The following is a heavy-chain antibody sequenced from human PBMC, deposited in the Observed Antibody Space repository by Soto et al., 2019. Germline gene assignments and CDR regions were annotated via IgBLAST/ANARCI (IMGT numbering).Heavy chain of an antibody. D-gene: IGHD3-22*01. Sequence: PSDTLSLTCIVSGDSISDYYWSWIRQPPGKGLEWIGYIYYSGSTNYNASLKSRVTISVDTSKNQFSLMLTSVTAADTAVYYCARHGYGSNGYYLYYFDYWGQGTLVTVSS. CDR2: IYYSGST. V-gene: IGHV4-59*08. CDR1: GDSISDYY. J-gene: IGHJ4*02. CDR3: ARHGYGSNGYYLYYFDY.